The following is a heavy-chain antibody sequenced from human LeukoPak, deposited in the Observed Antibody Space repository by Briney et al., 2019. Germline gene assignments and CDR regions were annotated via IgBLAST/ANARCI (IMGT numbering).Heavy chain of an antibody. CDR1: GGSFSGCY. CDR3: ARGVKYRRDCSSTSCYNYYYYGMDV. D-gene: IGHD2-2*02. J-gene: IGHJ6*02. V-gene: IGHV4-34*01. CDR2: INHSGST. Sequence: SETLSLTCAVYGGSFSGCYWSWIRQPPGKGLEWIGEINHSGSTNYNPSLTSRVTISVDTSKNQFSLKLSSVTAADTAVYYCARGVKYRRDCSSTSCYNYYYYGMDVWGQGTTVTVSS.